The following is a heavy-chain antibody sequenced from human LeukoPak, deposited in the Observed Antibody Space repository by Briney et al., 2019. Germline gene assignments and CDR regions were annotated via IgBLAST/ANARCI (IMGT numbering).Heavy chain of an antibody. J-gene: IGHJ4*02. CDR1: GGSINGYY. CDR2: IYHSGST. D-gene: IGHD1-7*01. Sequence: SETLSLTCTVSGGSINGYYWSWIQQPPGKGLEWIGYIYHSGSTNYNPSLKSRVTMSVDTSKNQFSLKLSSVTAADRAVYYCASSDSNYYFDYWGQGTLVTVSS. CDR3: ASSDSNYYFDY. V-gene: IGHV4-59*12.